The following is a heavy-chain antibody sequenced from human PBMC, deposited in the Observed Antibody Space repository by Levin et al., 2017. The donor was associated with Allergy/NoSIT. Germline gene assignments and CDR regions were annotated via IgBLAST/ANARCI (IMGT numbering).Heavy chain of an antibody. CDR3: ARGGEIRAVAAD. D-gene: IGHD6-19*01. CDR2: ISSSSSYI. V-gene: IGHV3-21*01. Sequence: GGSLRLSCAASGFTFSSYSMNWVRQAPGKGLEWVSSISSSSSYIYYADSVKGRFTISRDNAKNSVYLQMNSLRAEDTAVYFCARGGEIRAVAADWGQGTLVTVSS. J-gene: IGHJ4*02. CDR1: GFTFSSYS.